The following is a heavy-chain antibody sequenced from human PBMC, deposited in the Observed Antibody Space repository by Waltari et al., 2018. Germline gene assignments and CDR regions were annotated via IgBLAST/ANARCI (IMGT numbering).Heavy chain of an antibody. V-gene: IGHV3-7*03. J-gene: IGHJ4*02. CDR2: IKQDGSVI. D-gene: IGHD6-13*01. Sequence: EVQLVESGGDLVQGGGSLRLSCAASGFTFSNYWMTWVRQAPGKGLEWVANIKQDGSVIYYVDSVKGRFTISRDNAKNSVYLQLNSLRVEDTAVYYCARIGYRSNCLDYWGQGALVTVSS. CDR3: ARIGYRSNCLDY. CDR1: GFTFSNYW.